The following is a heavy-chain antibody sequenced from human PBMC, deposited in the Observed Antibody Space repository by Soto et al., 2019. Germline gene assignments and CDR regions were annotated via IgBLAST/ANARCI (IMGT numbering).Heavy chain of an antibody. CDR2: IYYSGST. V-gene: IGHV4-59*01. D-gene: IGHD3-22*01. J-gene: IGHJ4*02. Sequence: SETLSLTCTVSGGSIGSYYWSWIRQPPGKGLEWIGYIYYSGSTNYNPSLKSRVTISVDTAYMELSSLRSEDTAVYYCATVPPHYYDSNGYPRWGQGTLVTVSS. CDR1: GGSIGSYY. CDR3: ATVPPHYYDSNGYPR.